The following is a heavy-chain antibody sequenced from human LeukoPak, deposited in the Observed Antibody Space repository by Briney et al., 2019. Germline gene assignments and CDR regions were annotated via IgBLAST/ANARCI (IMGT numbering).Heavy chain of an antibody. V-gene: IGHV4-61*02. D-gene: IGHD3-10*01. J-gene: IGHJ5*02. CDR2: IYTSGST. Sequence: MASETLSLTCTVSGGSISSSSYYWSWIRQPAGKGLEWIGRIYTSGSTNYNPSLKSRVTMSVDTSKNQFSLKLSSVTAADTAVYYCARVRPKLLWFGEYWFDPWGQGTLVTVSS. CDR3: ARVRPKLLWFGEYWFDP. CDR1: GGSISSSSYY.